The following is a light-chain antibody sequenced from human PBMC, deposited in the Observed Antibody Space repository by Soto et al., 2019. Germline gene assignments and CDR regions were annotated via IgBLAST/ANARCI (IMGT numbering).Light chain of an antibody. J-gene: IGLJ1*01. CDR2: DDN. Sequence: QSVLTQPPSVSAATGQKVTISCSGSSSNIGGNSVSWYQRLPGTAPKLLIYDDNKRPSGIPDRFSGSKSGTSATLGITGFQTGDEADYYCGSWDSSLSAYVFXTGTKVTVL. CDR3: GSWDSSLSAYV. V-gene: IGLV1-51*01. CDR1: SSNIGGNS.